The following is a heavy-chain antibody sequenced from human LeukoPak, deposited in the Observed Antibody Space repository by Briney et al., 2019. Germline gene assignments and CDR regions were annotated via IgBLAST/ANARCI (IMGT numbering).Heavy chain of an antibody. Sequence: SVKVSCKASGGTFSSYAISWVRQAPGQGLEWMGGIIPIFGTANYAQKFQGRVTITADESTSTAYMELSSLRSEDTAVYYCARLKLDYYYYYYMDVWGKGTTVTISS. CDR2: IIPIFGTA. J-gene: IGHJ6*03. V-gene: IGHV1-69*01. CDR1: GGTFSSYA. CDR3: ARLKLDYYYYYYMDV.